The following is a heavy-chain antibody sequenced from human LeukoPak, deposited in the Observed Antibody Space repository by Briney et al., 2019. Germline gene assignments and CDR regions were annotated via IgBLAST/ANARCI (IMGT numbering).Heavy chain of an antibody. D-gene: IGHD6-13*01. CDR1: GFIFSTYA. Sequence: GRSLRLSCATSGFIFSTYALSWVRQAPGKGLEWAFINGSGGSTYHADPVKGRFTISRDSSKNTLYLQMYRLRAEDTAIYYCARVIRAALGKGYFDYWGQGSLVTVSS. CDR2: INGSGGST. J-gene: IGHJ4*02. CDR3: ARVIRAALGKGYFDY. V-gene: IGHV3-23*01.